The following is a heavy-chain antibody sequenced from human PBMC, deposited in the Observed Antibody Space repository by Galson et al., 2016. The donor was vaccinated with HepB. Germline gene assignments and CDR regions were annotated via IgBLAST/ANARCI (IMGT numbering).Heavy chain of an antibody. CDR3: AKYLRVTTPYFEY. CDR1: GFTFSNYA. CDR2: LTDSGGIT. Sequence: SLRLSCAASGFTFSNYAMHWVRQAPGKGLEWVSSLTDSGGITHYADSVKGRFTISRDNSRNTLYLQMNSLRAEDTAIYYCAKYLRVTTPYFEYWGQGTLVTVSS. J-gene: IGHJ4*02. V-gene: IGHV3-23*01. D-gene: IGHD4-17*01.